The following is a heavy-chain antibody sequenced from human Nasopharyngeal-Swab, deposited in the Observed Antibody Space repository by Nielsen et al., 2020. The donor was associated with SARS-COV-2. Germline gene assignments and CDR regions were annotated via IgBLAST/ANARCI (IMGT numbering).Heavy chain of an antibody. D-gene: IGHD3-16*02. V-gene: IGHV1-3*01. Sequence: ASVKVSCKASGYAFTNYAMHWVRQAPGQGLEWMGWINVGNPKTKYSQNFQGRVTITIETSATTAYMELTTLRSEDTAVYYCAMRTYDYVWGSFRPQSDAFDIWGQGTMVTVSS. CDR2: INVGNPKT. CDR3: AMRTYDYVWGSFRPQSDAFDI. CDR1: GYAFTNYA. J-gene: IGHJ3*02.